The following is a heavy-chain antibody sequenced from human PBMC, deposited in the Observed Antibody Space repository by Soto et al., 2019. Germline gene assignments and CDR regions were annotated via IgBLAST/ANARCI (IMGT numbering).Heavy chain of an antibody. V-gene: IGHV1-69*06. Sequence: QVQLVQSGAEVKKPGSSVKVSCKASGGTFSSYAISWVRQAPGQGLEWMGGIIPIFGTANYAQKFQGRVTITADKSTSTAYMELSSLRSEDTAVCYCARDLDYSNYSYYYYGMDVWGQGTTVTVSS. J-gene: IGHJ6*02. CDR1: GGTFSSYA. D-gene: IGHD4-4*01. CDR2: IIPIFGTA. CDR3: ARDLDYSNYSYYYYGMDV.